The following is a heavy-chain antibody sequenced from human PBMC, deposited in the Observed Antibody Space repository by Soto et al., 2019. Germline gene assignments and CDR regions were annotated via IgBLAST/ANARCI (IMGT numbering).Heavy chain of an antibody. CDR1: GFTFSSYA. J-gene: IGHJ4*02. Sequence: HPGGSLRLSCSASGFTFSSYAMHWVRQAPGKGLEYVSAISSNGGSTYYADSVKGRFTISRDNSKNTLYLQMSSLRAEDTAVYYCAKRAERMTTVTTAVLFFDYWGQGTLVTVSS. CDR2: ISSNGGST. V-gene: IGHV3-64D*08. D-gene: IGHD4-4*01. CDR3: AKRAERMTTVTTAVLFFDY.